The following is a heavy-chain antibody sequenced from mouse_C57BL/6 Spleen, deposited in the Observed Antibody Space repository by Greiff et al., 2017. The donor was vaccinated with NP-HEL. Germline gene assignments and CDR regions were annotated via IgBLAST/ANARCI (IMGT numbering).Heavy chain of an antibody. Sequence: QVQLQQPGAELVKPGASVKMSCKASGYTFTSYWITWVKQRPGQGLEWIGDIYPGSGSTNYNGKFKGKATLTADKSSSTAYMQLSSLTSEDSAVYFCARLGAYYYGSSYDYFDYWGQGTTLTVSS. V-gene: IGHV1-55*01. CDR1: GYTFTSYW. J-gene: IGHJ2*01. CDR3: ARLGAYYYGSSYDYFDY. CDR2: IYPGSGST. D-gene: IGHD1-1*01.